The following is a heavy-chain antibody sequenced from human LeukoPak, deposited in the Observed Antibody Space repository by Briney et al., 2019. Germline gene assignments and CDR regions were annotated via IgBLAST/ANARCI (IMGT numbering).Heavy chain of an antibody. CDR3: ARKHHGSSSYYYYYYMDV. CDR1: RYSLSSGYY. D-gene: IGHD6-6*01. V-gene: IGHV4-38-2*02. J-gene: IGHJ6*03. Sequence: SETLSLTCTVYRYSLSSGYYWGWIRQPPGKGLEWIGSIYHSGSSYYNPFLKSRVTISVDTSKNQFSLKPSSVTTADTAVYYCARKHHGSSSYYYYYYMDVWGKGTTVTVSS. CDR2: IYHSGSS.